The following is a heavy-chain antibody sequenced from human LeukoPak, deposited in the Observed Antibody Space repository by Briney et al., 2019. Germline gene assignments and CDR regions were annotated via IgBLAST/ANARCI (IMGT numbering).Heavy chain of an antibody. CDR2: VHYSGST. CDR3: ATGRSIRYFDY. Sequence: SETLSLTCAVYGGSFSGYYWSWIRQPPGKGLEWIGYVHYSGSTNYNPSLKSRVTISVDTSKSQFSLKLSSATAADTVVHYCATGRSIRYFDYWGQGTLLTVSS. D-gene: IGHD3-9*01. V-gene: IGHV4-59*12. CDR1: GGSFSGYY. J-gene: IGHJ4*02.